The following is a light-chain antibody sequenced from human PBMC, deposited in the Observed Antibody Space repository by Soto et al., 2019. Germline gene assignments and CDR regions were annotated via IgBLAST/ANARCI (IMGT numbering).Light chain of an antibody. Sequence: ILLTQSPGTLSLSPGDRATLSCRASQSVSNYVAWYQQRPGQAPRPLIYDASNRATGIPVRLSGSGSGTDFTLTISSLEPADFAVYYCQQRSHGLTFGGGTKVDI. V-gene: IGKV3-11*01. CDR1: QSVSNY. CDR2: DAS. J-gene: IGKJ4*01. CDR3: QQRSHGLT.